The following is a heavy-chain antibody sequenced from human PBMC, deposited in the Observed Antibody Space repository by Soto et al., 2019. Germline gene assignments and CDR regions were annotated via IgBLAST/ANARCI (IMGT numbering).Heavy chain of an antibody. D-gene: IGHD6-13*01. V-gene: IGHV5-51*01. Sequence: PGESLKISCKGSGYSFTSYWIGWVRQMPGKGLEWMGIIYPGDSDTRYSPSFQGQVTISADKSISTAYLQWSSLKASDTAMYYCARPSSRLVSGGSSWYYFDSWGQGTLVTVSS. J-gene: IGHJ4*02. CDR2: IYPGDSDT. CDR1: GYSFTSYW. CDR3: ARPSSRLVSGGSSWYYFDS.